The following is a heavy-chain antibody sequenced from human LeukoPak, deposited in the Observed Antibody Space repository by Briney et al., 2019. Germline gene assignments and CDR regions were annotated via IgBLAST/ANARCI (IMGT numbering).Heavy chain of an antibody. V-gene: IGHV4-4*02. CDR1: GHSITTPNS. J-gene: IGHJ4*02. CDR3: ARAPRAYCSTTDSCFQDY. Sequence: SETLALTCAVSGHSITTPNSGSWVRQPPGKGLEGSGEIYHSGSTKSNPSLKSRVTISVDTSTNLLSPSLNSVTAAGTAVYYCARAPRAYCSTTDSCFQDYWGQGILVTVSS. D-gene: IGHD2-2*01. CDR2: IYHSGST.